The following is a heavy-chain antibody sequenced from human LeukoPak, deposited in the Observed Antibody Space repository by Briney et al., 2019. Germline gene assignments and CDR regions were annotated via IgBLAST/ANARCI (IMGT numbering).Heavy chain of an antibody. Sequence: GGSLRLSCVTSGFSFSNFWMNWVRQAPGKGLEWVANIKGDGSEKYYADSVKGRFTISRDNTKNSLYLQMNSLRAEDTAVYYCARVSSGWTSGYWGQGTLVTVSS. CDR3: ARVSSGWTSGY. V-gene: IGHV3-7*01. CDR1: GFSFSNFW. J-gene: IGHJ4*02. D-gene: IGHD6-19*01. CDR2: IKGDGSEK.